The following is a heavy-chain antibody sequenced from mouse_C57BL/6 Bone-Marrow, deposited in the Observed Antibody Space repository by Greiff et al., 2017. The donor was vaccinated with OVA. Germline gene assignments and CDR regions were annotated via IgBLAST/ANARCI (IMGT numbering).Heavy chain of an antibody. CDR1: GFNIKDYY. V-gene: IGHV14-1*01. Sequence: VQLQQSGAELVRPGASVKLSCTASGFNIKDYYMHWVKQRPEQGLEWIGRIDPEDGDTEYDPKFQGKATMTADTSSNTAYLQLSSLTSEDTAVDYCTTYYYGSISAWFAYWGQGTLVTVSA. D-gene: IGHD1-1*01. CDR3: TTYYYGSISAWFAY. J-gene: IGHJ3*01. CDR2: IDPEDGDT.